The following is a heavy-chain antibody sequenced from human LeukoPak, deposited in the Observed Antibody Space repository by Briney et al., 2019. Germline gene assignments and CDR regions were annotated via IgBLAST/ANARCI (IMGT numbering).Heavy chain of an antibody. CDR2: IYNSGST. CDR3: ARGIQPGIVVAGKGYLNY. D-gene: IGHD6-19*01. J-gene: IGHJ4*02. V-gene: IGHV4-59*01. CDR1: GGSITGYY. Sequence: PSETLSLTCTVSGGSITGYYWSWIRQPPGKGLEWIGYIYNSGSTNYNPSLKSRVTISVDTYKNQFSLKLPSVTTADTAVYYCARGIQPGIVVAGKGYLNYWGQGTLVTVSS.